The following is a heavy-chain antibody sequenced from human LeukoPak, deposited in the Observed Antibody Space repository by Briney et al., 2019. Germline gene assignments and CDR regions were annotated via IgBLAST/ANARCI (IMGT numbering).Heavy chain of an antibody. CDR2: IYTSGST. V-gene: IGHV4-61*02. D-gene: IGHD2-8*01. CDR3: ARGFGTNYYYYMDV. J-gene: IGHJ6*03. Sequence: SETLSLTCTVSGGSISSGSYYWSWIRQPAGKGLEWIGRIYTSGSTNYNPSLKSRFTISVDTSKNQFSLKLSSVTAADTAVYYCARGFGTNYYYYMDVWGKGTTVTISS. CDR1: GGSISSGSYY.